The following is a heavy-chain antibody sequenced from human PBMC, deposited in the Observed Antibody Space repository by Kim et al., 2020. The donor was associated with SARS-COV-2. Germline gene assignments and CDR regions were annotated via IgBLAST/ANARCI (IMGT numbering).Heavy chain of an antibody. CDR3: ASLTRTYYDILTGYSYGMDV. V-gene: IGHV4-39*01. CDR2: IYYSGST. D-gene: IGHD3-9*01. Sequence: SETLSLTCTVSSGSISSSSYYWGWIRQPPGKGLEWIGSIYYSGSTYYNPSLKSRVTISVDTSKNQFSLKLSSVTAADTAVYYCASLTRTYYDILTGYSYGMDVWGQGTTVTVSS. J-gene: IGHJ6*02. CDR1: SGSISSSSYY.